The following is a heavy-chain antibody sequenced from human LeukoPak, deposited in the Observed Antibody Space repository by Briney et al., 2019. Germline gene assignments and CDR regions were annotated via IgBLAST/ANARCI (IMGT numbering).Heavy chain of an antibody. Sequence: SETLSLTCTVSGYSISSGYYWGWIRQPPGKGLEWIGSIYHSGSTYYNSSLKSRVTISLYTSKNQFSLELSSVTAADTAVYYCARHVGGAGIEHWGQGTLVTVSS. CDR2: IYHSGST. CDR1: GYSISSGYY. J-gene: IGHJ1*01. D-gene: IGHD3-10*01. V-gene: IGHV4-38-2*02. CDR3: ARHVGGAGIEH.